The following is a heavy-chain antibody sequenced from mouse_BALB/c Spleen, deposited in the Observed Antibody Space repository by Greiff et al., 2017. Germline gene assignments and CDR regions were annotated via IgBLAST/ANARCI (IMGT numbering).Heavy chain of an antibody. V-gene: IGHV7-3*02. J-gene: IGHJ4*01. D-gene: IGHD2-4*01. CDR2: IRNKANGYTT. Sequence: EVMLVESGGGLVQPGGSLRLSCATSGFTFTDYYMSWVRQPPGKALEWLGFIRNKANGYTTEYSASVKGRFTISRDNSQSILYLQMNTLRAEDSATYYCARDTMITGAMDYWGQGTSVTVSS. CDR1: GFTFTDYY. CDR3: ARDTMITGAMDY.